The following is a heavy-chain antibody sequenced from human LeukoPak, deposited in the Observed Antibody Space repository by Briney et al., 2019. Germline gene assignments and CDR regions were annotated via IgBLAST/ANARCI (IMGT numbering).Heavy chain of an antibody. J-gene: IGHJ4*02. CDR1: GFTFSTYA. V-gene: IGHV3-64*02. Sequence: GGSLRLSCGASGFTFSTYAMHWVRQAPGKGLEYVSAISANGGTTYSADSVKGRFTISRDNSKNTLYLQMDSLRVEDIAVYYCTRNLPPALYYFDYWGQGTLVTVSS. CDR2: ISANGGTT. CDR3: TRNLPPALYYFDY.